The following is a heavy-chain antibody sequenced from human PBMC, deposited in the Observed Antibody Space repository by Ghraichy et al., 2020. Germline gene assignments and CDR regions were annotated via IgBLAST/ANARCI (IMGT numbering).Heavy chain of an antibody. V-gene: IGHV3-20*04. D-gene: IGHD3-16*01. Sequence: GESLNISCAASGFNFKNHGMAWVRQIPRRGLEWVSGMNWDGGRTGSAASVKGRFSISRDNAKASLYLHMRNLRVDDTALYYCTKDGGADWGQGTLVTVSS. CDR1: GFNFKNHG. CDR2: MNWDGGRT. J-gene: IGHJ4*02. CDR3: TKDGGAD.